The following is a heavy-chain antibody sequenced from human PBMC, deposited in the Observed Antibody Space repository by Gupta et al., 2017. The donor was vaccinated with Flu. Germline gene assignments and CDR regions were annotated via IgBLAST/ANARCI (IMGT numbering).Heavy chain of an antibody. CDR3: ARDPSAAVGSYYYGREV. Sequence: QVQLVQSGAEVKKPGSSVKVSCRASGDTFSSYTITWVRQAPGQGLEWMGGIIPIFGTGYYAQKFQGRVTITADKATSTTYMELSSLRSEDTAVYYCARDPSAAVGSYYYGREVWGQGTKGTVSS. CDR1: GDTFSSYT. J-gene: IGHJ6*02. V-gene: IGHV1-69*06. D-gene: IGHD6-25*01. CDR2: IIPIFGTG.